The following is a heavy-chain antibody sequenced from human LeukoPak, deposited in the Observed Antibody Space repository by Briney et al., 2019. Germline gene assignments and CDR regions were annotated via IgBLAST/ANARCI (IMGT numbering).Heavy chain of an antibody. V-gene: IGHV4-59*01. D-gene: IGHD3-22*01. Sequence: SETLSLTCTVSGGSISSYYWSSIRQPPGKGLEWIGYIYYSGSTNYNPSLKSRVTISVDTSKNQFSLKLSSVTAADTAVYYCARAHPYYYDSSGYYFDYWGQGTLVTVSS. CDR2: IYYSGST. CDR3: ARAHPYYYDSSGYYFDY. CDR1: GGSISSYY. J-gene: IGHJ4*02.